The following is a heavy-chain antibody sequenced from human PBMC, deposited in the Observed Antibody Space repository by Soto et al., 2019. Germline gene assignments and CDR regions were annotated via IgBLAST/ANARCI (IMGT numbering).Heavy chain of an antibody. CDR1: GFTFDDYA. J-gene: IGHJ4*02. D-gene: IGHD3-22*01. CDR3: VKDSESSGYLTHLDY. CDR2: LTWNGEVL. V-gene: IGHV3-9*01. Sequence: PGGSLRLSCVASGFTFDDYAIHWVRQTPGKGLEWVSGLTWNGEVLGYADSVKGRFTISRDNAKNSLYLEMNSLRPEDTALYYCVKDSESSGYLTHLDYWDQGTLVTVSS.